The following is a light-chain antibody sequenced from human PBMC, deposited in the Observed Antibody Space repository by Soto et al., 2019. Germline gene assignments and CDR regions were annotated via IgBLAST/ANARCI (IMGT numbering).Light chain of an antibody. CDR1: SSDVGGYNY. J-gene: IGLJ1*01. CDR3: CSYAGSSPYV. V-gene: IGLV2-11*01. Sequence: QSALTQPRSVSGSPGQSVTISCTGTSSDVGGYNYVSWYQQHPGKAPKLMIYDVSKRPSGVPDRFSGSKSGNTASLTISGLQDEDAADYYCCSYAGSSPYVFGTGTKLTVL. CDR2: DVS.